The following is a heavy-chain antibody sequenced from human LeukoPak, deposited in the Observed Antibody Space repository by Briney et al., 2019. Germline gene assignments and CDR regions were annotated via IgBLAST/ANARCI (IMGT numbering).Heavy chain of an antibody. J-gene: IGHJ4*02. V-gene: IGHV3-23*01. CDR3: AKEGEGRKLGPFDY. D-gene: IGHD7-27*01. Sequence: GGSLRLSCAAPGLTFSSYAMSWVRKLPGKGLDWVSSICGSGGSTYYAHCVKWLFTISRDNCKNTLYLKMNSLRAEDTAVYYCAKEGEGRKLGPFDYWGQGTLVTVSS. CDR2: ICGSGGST. CDR1: GLTFSSYA.